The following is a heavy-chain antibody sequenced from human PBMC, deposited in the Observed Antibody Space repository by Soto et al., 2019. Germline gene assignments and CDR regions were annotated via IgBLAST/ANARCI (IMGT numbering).Heavy chain of an antibody. Sequence: SETLSLTCTVPDDSISSYYWSWIRQPPGKGLEWIGFIYHSGNTNYNPSLKSRVTISMDTSKNQFSLKLSSVTAADTAVYYCARDEGIGGSGPFDYWGQGALVTVSS. D-gene: IGHD6-19*01. CDR2: IYHSGNT. V-gene: IGHV4-59*01. CDR3: ARDEGIGGSGPFDY. J-gene: IGHJ4*02. CDR1: DDSISSYY.